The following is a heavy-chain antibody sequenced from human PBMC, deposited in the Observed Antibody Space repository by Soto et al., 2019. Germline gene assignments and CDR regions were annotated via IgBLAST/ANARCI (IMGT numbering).Heavy chain of an antibody. CDR1: GGSISSYY. V-gene: IGHV4-59*01. D-gene: IGHD2-8*01. CDR3: ARVAYCTNGVCYEEPNFDY. CDR2: IYYSGST. Sequence: SETLSLTCTVSGGSISSYYWSWIRQPPGKGLEWIGYIYYSGSTNYNPSLKSRVTISVDTSKNQFSLKLSSVTAADTAVYYCARVAYCTNGVCYEEPNFDYWGQGTLVTVSS. J-gene: IGHJ4*02.